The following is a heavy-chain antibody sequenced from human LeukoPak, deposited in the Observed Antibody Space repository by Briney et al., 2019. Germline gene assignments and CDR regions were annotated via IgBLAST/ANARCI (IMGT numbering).Heavy chain of an antibody. CDR2: ISYDATNK. J-gene: IGHJ3*02. D-gene: IGHD3-10*01. Sequence: PGRSLRLSCAASGFTLSSYGIHWVRQAPGKGLEWVAFISYDATNKYFTDSVKGRFTISRDNSKKTLYLQMNSLRPEDTAVYYCAKESWSTDSGKGAFDIWGQGTMVTVSS. CDR3: AKESWSTDSGKGAFDI. CDR1: GFTLSSYG. V-gene: IGHV3-30*18.